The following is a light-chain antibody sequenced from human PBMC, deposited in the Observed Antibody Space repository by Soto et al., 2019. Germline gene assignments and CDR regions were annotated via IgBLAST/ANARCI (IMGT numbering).Light chain of an antibody. CDR3: CSYADSSSFRVL. CDR2: DVT. CDR1: SSDVGGYNY. V-gene: IGLV2-11*01. Sequence: QSALTQPASVSGSPGQSITISCTGTSSDVGGYNYVSWYQQHPGKAPKLIIYDVTKRPSGVPDRFSGSKSANTASLIISGLQAADEAEYYCCCCSYADSSSFRVLFGGGTQLTVL. J-gene: IGLJ7*01.